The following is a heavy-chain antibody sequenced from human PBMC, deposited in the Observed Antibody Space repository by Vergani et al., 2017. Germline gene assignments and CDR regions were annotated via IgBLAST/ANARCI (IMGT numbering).Heavy chain of an antibody. J-gene: IGHJ6*02. Sequence: QVQLVQSGAEVKKPGASVKVSCKASGYTFTSYGISWVRQAPGQGLEWMGWISAYNGNTNYAQKLQGRVTMTTDTSTSTAYMELRSLRSEDTAVYYCGYCSSTSCYADGMDVWGQGTTVTVSS. CDR2: ISAYNGNT. V-gene: IGHV1-18*04. CDR1: GYTFTSYG. D-gene: IGHD2-2*01. CDR3: GYCSSTSCYADGMDV.